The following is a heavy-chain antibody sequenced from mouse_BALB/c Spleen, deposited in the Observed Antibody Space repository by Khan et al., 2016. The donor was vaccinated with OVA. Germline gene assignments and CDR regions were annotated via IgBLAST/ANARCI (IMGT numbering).Heavy chain of an antibody. V-gene: IGHV14-1*02. J-gene: IGHJ3*01. Sequence: VQLKESGAELVRPGALVKLSCKASGFNIKDYYIHWVKQRPEQGLVWIGRIDPENGNTIYDPKFQGKASITSDTSSNTAYLQLNSLTSEDTVVYYCSRDGYSPWFAYWGQGTLVTVSA. CDR3: SRDGYSPWFAY. CDR1: GFNIKDYY. D-gene: IGHD2-3*01. CDR2: IDPENGNT.